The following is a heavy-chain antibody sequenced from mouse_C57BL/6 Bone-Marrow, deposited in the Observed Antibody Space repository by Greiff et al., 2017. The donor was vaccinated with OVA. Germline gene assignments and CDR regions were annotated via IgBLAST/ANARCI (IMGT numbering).Heavy chain of an antibody. Sequence: EVQLQQSGPGLVKPSQSLSLTCSVTGYSITSGYYWNWIRQFPGNKLEWMGYISYDGSNNYNPSLKNRISITRDTSKNQFFLKLNSVTTEDTATYYCAREGESHYWGQGTTLTVSS. CDR3: AREGESHY. CDR2: ISYDGSN. CDR1: GYSITSGYY. J-gene: IGHJ2*01. V-gene: IGHV3-6*01.